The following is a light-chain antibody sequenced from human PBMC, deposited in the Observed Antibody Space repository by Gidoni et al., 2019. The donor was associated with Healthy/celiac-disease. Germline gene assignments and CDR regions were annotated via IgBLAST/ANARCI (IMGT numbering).Light chain of an antibody. CDR1: QSVSSN. Sequence: EIVKTQSPAPLSVSQGERATLSCRASQSVSSNLAWYQQKPGQAPRLLIYGASTRATGIPARFSGSGSGTEFTLTISSLQSEDFAVYYCQQYNNWPPWTFGQGTKVEIK. CDR2: GAS. J-gene: IGKJ1*01. V-gene: IGKV3-15*01. CDR3: QQYNNWPPWT.